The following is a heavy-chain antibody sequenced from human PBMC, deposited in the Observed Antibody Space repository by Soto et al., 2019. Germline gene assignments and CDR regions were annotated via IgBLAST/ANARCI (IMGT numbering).Heavy chain of an antibody. CDR2: ISGSGANT. CDR3: ANPVTFCYDTLDCFDI. J-gene: IGHJ3*02. Sequence: EVQLLESGGGLVQPGGSLRLSCAASGFTFSSYAMSWVRQAPGKGLEWVSTISGSGANTYSADSVKGRFTIARDNSDNKQYLQMNRLRAEDTAVSYCANPVTFCYDTLDCFDIWVQGTRVTVSS. CDR1: GFTFSSYA. D-gene: IGHD2-2*01. V-gene: IGHV3-23*01.